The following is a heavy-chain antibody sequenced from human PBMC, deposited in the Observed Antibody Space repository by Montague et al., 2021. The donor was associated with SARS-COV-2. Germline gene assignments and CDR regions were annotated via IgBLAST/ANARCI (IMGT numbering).Heavy chain of an antibody. D-gene: IGHD3-9*01. CDR1: GGSFSGYY. Sequence: SETLSLTCAVYGGSFSGYYWSWIRQPPGKGLEWIGEISHSGSTNYNPTLTIRVTISIDTSKNQFSLKLSSVTAAATAVYYCARFEYRMIFIASYYGVDVWGQGTTVTVSS. CDR3: ARFEYRMIFIASYYGVDV. CDR2: ISHSGST. J-gene: IGHJ6*02. V-gene: IGHV4-34*01.